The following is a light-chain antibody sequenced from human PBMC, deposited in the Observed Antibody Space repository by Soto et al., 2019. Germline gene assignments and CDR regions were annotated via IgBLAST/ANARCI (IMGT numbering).Light chain of an antibody. Sequence: QSALTQPASVSGSPGQSITISCTGTSSDVGGYNYVSWYQQHPGKAPTLMIYDVSNRPSGVSNRVSGSKSGNTASLTISGLQAEDEADYYCSSYASSSTPYVFGTGTKVTVL. CDR1: SSDVGGYNY. CDR3: SSYASSSTPYV. V-gene: IGLV2-14*01. J-gene: IGLJ1*01. CDR2: DVS.